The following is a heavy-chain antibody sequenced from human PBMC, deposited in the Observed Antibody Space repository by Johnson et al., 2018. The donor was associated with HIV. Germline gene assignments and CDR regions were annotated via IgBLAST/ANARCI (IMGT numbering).Heavy chain of an antibody. J-gene: IGHJ3*02. Sequence: EMQLVESGGGLVQPGGSLRLSCAASGFTFSSYWMSWVRQAPGKGLEWVANIKQEGSEKYYVDSVKGRFTISRDNAKNSLYLQMNSLRAEDTAVYYCARRYSGSYGAFDIWGQGTMVTVSS. V-gene: IGHV3-7*05. CDR1: GFTFSSYW. CDR3: ARRYSGSYGAFDI. CDR2: IKQEGSEK. D-gene: IGHD1-26*01.